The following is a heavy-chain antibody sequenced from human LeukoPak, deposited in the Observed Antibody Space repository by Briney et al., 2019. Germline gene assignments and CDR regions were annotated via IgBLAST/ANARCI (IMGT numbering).Heavy chain of an antibody. V-gene: IGHV3-7*03. CDR2: MNQDGSER. J-gene: IGHJ4*02. Sequence: GGSLRLSCEASGFLFSNSGMSWVRQAPGKGLEWVANMNQDGSERSYVDSVKGRLTISRDNAKGSLYLQMNGLRAEDTAVYFCVKDRGYSTFDYWGQGTLVTVSS. D-gene: IGHD4-23*01. CDR1: GFLFSNSG. CDR3: VKDRGYSTFDY.